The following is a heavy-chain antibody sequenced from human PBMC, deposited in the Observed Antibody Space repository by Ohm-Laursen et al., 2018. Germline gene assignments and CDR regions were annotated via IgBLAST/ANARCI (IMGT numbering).Heavy chain of an antibody. V-gene: IGHV3-11*01. J-gene: IGHJ4*02. D-gene: IGHD6-13*01. CDR2: VDGTGSTT. CDR3: ARGQYSMGH. CDR1: GFSFSDYF. Sequence: SLRLSCAASGFSFSDYFMSWIRQAPGKGLEWVSYVDGTGSTTDYTASVKGRFTISRDNAKNSVYLQMNSLRAEDTAVYYCARGQYSMGHWGQGTLVTVSS.